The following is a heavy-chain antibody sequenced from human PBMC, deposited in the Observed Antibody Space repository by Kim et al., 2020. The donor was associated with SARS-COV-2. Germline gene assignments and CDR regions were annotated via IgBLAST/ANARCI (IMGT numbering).Heavy chain of an antibody. J-gene: IGHJ5*02. D-gene: IGHD3-10*01. CDR1: GGSFSGYY. V-gene: IGHV4-34*01. CDR2: INHSGST. CDR3: ARGPKLLWFGTYRNWFAP. Sequence: SETLSLTCAVYGGSFSGYYWSWIRQPPGKGLEWIGEINHSGSTNYNPSLKSRVTISVDTSKNQFSLKLSSVTAADTAVYYCARGPKLLWFGTYRNWFAP.